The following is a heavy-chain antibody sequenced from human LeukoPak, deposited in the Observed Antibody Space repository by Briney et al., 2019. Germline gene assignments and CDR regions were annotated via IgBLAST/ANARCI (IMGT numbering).Heavy chain of an antibody. CDR2: IIPIVGTA. D-gene: IGHD6-19*01. J-gene: IGHJ5*02. Sequence: SCAASGGTFSSYAISWVRQAPGQGLEWMGGIIPIVGTANYAQKFQGRVTITADESTSTAYMELSSLRSEDTAVYYCASHGSSGWYGGWFDPWGQGTLVTVSS. CDR1: GGTFSSYA. CDR3: ASHGSSGWYGGWFDP. V-gene: IGHV1-69*01.